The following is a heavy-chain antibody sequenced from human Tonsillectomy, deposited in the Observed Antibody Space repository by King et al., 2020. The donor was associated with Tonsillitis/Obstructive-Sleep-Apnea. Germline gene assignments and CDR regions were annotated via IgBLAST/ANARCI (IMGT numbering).Heavy chain of an antibody. CDR1: GFTFSSYS. V-gene: IGHV3-48*02. D-gene: IGHD3-3*01. CDR2: ISSSSSTI. J-gene: IGHJ4*02. CDR3: ARVGYYDFWSGYPFDH. Sequence: VQLVESGGGMVQPGGSLRLSCAASGFTFSSYSMNWVRQAPGKGLEWVSYISSSSSTIYYADSVKGRFTISRDNAKNSLYLQINSLRDEDTAVYYCARVGYYDFWSGYPFDHWGQGTLVTVSS.